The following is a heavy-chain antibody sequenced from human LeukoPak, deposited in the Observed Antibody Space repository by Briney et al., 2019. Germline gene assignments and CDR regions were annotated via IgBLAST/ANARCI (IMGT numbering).Heavy chain of an antibody. D-gene: IGHD2-15*01. CDR2: ISAYNGNT. CDR3: ARGPTLRIDCSGGSCYGTWVAGVDY. V-gene: IGHV1-18*01. CDR1: GYTFTSYG. J-gene: IGHJ4*02. Sequence: GASVKVSCKASGYTFTSYGISWARQAPGQGLEWMGWISAYNGNTNYAQKLQGRVTMTTDTSTSTAYMELRSLRSDDTAVYYCARGPTLRIDCSGGSCYGTWVAGVDYWGQGTLVTVSS.